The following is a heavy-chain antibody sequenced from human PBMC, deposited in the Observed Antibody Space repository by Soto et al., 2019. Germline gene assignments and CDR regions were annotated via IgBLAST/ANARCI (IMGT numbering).Heavy chain of an antibody. CDR3: VKDLSDTWSFDN. D-gene: IGHD2-8*02. V-gene: IGHV3-30*18. J-gene: IGHJ4*02. Sequence: QVQLVESGGGVVQPGRSLRLSCSASGFIYSSCAMHWVRQVPGKGLEWLAVVSHDGTLYPYADSVRGRFTIPRDNSRKMLCWQMYSLRPDDTDVYYCVKDLSDTWSFDNWGQGTLVTVSS. CDR1: GFIYSSCA. CDR2: VSHDGTLY.